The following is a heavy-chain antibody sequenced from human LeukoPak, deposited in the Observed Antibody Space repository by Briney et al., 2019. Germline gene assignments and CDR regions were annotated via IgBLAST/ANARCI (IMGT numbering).Heavy chain of an antibody. D-gene: IGHD3-16*02. V-gene: IGHV3-66*01. Sequence: HPGGSLRLSCAASGFTVSSNYMSWVRQAPGKGLEWVSVIYSGGSTYYADSVKGRFTISRDNSKNTLYLQMNSLRAEDTAVYYCARDDYVWGSYPKEWGQGTLVTVPS. CDR1: GFTVSSNY. CDR2: IYSGGST. CDR3: ARDDYVWGSYPKE. J-gene: IGHJ4*02.